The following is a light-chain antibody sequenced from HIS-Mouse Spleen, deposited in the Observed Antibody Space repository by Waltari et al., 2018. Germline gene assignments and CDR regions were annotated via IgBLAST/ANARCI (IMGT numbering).Light chain of an antibody. V-gene: IGLV3-1*01. CDR3: QAWDSSTDVV. J-gene: IGLJ2*01. Sequence: SYELTQPPSVSVSPGQTASITCSGDKLGDKYACWYQQKPGQSPVLVIYQDSKRPSGGPWRFSGSNSGNTATLTISGTQAMDEADYYCQAWDSSTDVVFGGGTKLTVL. CDR1: KLGDKY. CDR2: QDS.